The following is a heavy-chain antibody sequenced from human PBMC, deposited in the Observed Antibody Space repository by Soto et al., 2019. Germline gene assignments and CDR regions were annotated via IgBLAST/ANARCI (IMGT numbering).Heavy chain of an antibody. V-gene: IGHV4-34*01. J-gene: IGHJ6*02. CDR2: INHSGST. D-gene: IGHD6-13*01. CDR3: ARGDSSWYLYYYYCGMDV. CDR1: GGSFSGYY. Sequence: PSETLSLTCAVYGGSFSGYYWSWIRQPPGKGLEWIGEINHSGSTNYNPSLKSRVTISVDTSKNQFSLKLSSVTAADTAVYYCARGDSSWYLYYYYCGMDVWGQGTTVTVSS.